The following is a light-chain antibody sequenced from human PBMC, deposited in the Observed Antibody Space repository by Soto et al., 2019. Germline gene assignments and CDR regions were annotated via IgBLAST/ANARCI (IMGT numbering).Light chain of an antibody. J-gene: IGKJ1*01. V-gene: IGKV3D-20*02. CDR1: QSLAGNY. Sequence: EIVLTQSPGTLSLSPGERATLSCRASQSLAGNYLAWYQQKPGQAPRLLISGASSRATGIPDRFSGSGSGTDFTLTITRLEPEDFAVYYCQQRSSWPPWTFGQGTKVEIK. CDR3: QQRSSWPPWT. CDR2: GAS.